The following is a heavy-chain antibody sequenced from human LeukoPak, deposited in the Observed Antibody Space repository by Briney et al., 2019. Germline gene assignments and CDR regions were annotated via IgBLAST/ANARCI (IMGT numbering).Heavy chain of an antibody. J-gene: IGHJ4*02. CDR2: ISWNSGSI. CDR3: AKAPGSSIAASYYFDY. CDR1: GFTIDDYA. Sequence: GGSLRLSCAASGFTIDDYAMHWVRQAPGKGLEWVSGISWNSGSIGYADSVKGRFTISRDNAKNSLYLQMNSLRAEDTALYYCAKAPGSSIAASYYFDYWGQGTLVTVSS. V-gene: IGHV3-9*01. D-gene: IGHD6-6*01.